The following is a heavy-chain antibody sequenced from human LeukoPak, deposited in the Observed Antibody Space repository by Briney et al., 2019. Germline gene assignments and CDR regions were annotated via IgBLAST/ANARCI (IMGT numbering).Heavy chain of an antibody. CDR2: ISNNGGST. CDR1: GFTFSSYA. V-gene: IGHV3-64*01. CDR3: ARGPDYYGSGSYYAPLDY. J-gene: IGHJ4*02. D-gene: IGHD3-10*01. Sequence: PGGSLRLSCAASGFTFSSYAMHWVRQAPGKGLEYVSAISNNGGSTFCANSVKGRFTISRDNSKNTLYLQMGSLRAEDMAVYYCARGPDYYGSGSYYAPLDYWGQGTLVTVSS.